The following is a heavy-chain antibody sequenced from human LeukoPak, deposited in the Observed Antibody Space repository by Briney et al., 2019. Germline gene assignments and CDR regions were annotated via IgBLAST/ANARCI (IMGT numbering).Heavy chain of an antibody. V-gene: IGHV5-51*01. CDR2: IYPGDSDT. J-gene: IGHJ3*02. Sequence: GESLKISYKGSGCSFTSYWIGWVRQMPGKGLEWMGIIYPGDSDTRYSPSFQGQVTISADKSISTAYLQWSSLKASDTAMYYCARIYCGGDCYSGAFDIWGQGTMVTVSS. D-gene: IGHD2-21*02. CDR3: ARIYCGGDCYSGAFDI. CDR1: GCSFTSYW.